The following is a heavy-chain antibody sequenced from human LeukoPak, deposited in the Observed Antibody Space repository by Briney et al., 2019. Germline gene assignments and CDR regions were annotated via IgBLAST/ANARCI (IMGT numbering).Heavy chain of an antibody. V-gene: IGHV3-23*01. CDR2: IFGSGDST. CDR3: AKYRDIFPTPPDC. J-gene: IGHJ4*02. D-gene: IGHD3-3*02. Sequence: GGSLRLSCAASGFTFSSYAMTWVRQAPGKGLEWVSSIFGSGDSTYYTDSVKGRFTISRDNPKNTVYLQMNNLRVEDTATYYCAKYRDIFPTPPDCWGQGTLVTVSS. CDR1: GFTFSSYA.